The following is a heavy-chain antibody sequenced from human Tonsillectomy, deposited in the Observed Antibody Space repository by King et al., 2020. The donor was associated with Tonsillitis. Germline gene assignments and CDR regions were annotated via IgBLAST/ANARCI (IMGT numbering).Heavy chain of an antibody. Sequence: VQLVESGGGLVKPGGSLRLSCAASGFTFSDYYMSWIRQAPGKGLEWVSYISSGSSYTNYADSVKGRFTISRDNAKNSLYLQMNSLRAEDTAVYYCARGTVDTAFDYYYYYYMDVWGKGTTVTVSS. CDR2: ISSGSSYT. CDR1: GFTFSDYY. CDR3: ARGTVDTAFDYYYYYYMDV. V-gene: IGHV3-11*05. D-gene: IGHD5-18*01. J-gene: IGHJ6*03.